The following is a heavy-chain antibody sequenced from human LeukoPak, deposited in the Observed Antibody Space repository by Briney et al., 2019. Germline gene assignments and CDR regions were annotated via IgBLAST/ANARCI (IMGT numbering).Heavy chain of an antibody. D-gene: IGHD4-17*01. CDR2: ISSSSSYI. Sequence: GGSLRLSCAASGFTFSSYSMNWVRQAPGKGLEWVSSISSSSSYIYYADSVKGRFTISRDNAKNSLYLQMNSLRAEDTAVYYCARDREGGDYVHDAFDIWGQGAMVTVSS. CDR1: GFTFSSYS. V-gene: IGHV3-21*01. J-gene: IGHJ3*02. CDR3: ARDREGGDYVHDAFDI.